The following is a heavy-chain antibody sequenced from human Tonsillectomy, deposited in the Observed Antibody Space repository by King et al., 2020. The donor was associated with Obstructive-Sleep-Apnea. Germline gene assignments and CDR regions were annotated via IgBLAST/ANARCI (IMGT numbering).Heavy chain of an antibody. D-gene: IGHD3-16*01. Sequence: VQLQQSGPGLVKPPQTLSLTCALLGDSVSSNRAAWNWIRQSPTGGLGWLGRTYYRYKWYNEYAVSLKRRITINPDTSKNPFSLQLNSVTPEDTAVYYCARWGGEDYWGQGTLVIVSS. CDR2: TYYRYKWYN. V-gene: IGHV6-1*01. CDR1: GDSVSSNRAA. J-gene: IGHJ4*02. CDR3: ARWGGEDY.